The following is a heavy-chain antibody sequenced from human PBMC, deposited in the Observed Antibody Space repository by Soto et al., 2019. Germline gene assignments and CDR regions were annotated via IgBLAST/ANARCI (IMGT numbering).Heavy chain of an antibody. CDR2: RIPIYGAA. J-gene: IGHJ4*02. D-gene: IGHD1-26*01. CDR3: ATTKYSAPHISVVGSYPFDY. Sequence: SVKVSCKASVGTFSSYAISWGRQAPVQGLGGRGGRIPIYGAANYAQKFQGRVTMTADASTGTAYMELSSLRSEDTAVYYCATTKYSAPHISVVGSYPFDYWGQGTLVTVSS. V-gene: IGHV1-69*13. CDR1: VGTFSSYA.